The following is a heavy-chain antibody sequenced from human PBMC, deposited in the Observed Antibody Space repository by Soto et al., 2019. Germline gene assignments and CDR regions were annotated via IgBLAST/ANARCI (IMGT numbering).Heavy chain of an antibody. V-gene: IGHV4-4*07. Sequence: GTPALTCTVSGGSLTAYSWNWIRQPVGKGLEWIGRIDTSGKTNYIPSLKSRLTMSIDRFKNQFSLNLKFVTAADTAVYFCAQDASGAADIWGQGTMVT. D-gene: IGHD7-27*01. CDR2: IDTSGKT. J-gene: IGHJ3*02. CDR3: AQDASGAADI. CDR1: GGSLTAYS.